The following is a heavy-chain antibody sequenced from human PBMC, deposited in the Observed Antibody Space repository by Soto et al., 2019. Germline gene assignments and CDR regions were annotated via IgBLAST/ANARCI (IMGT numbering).Heavy chain of an antibody. Sequence: QVQLQESGPGLVKPSETLSLTCTVSGGSMTGYFWSWIRQPAGKALEWIGHVYNSVNTDYNPSLAGRLTMAVDTSKRQFSLKVKAVTAADTAVYYCARTHWVAGTEYWGQGILGTVSS. CDR2: VYNSVNT. J-gene: IGHJ4*02. CDR1: GGSMTGYF. CDR3: ARTHWVAGTEY. V-gene: IGHV4-4*07. D-gene: IGHD6-19*01.